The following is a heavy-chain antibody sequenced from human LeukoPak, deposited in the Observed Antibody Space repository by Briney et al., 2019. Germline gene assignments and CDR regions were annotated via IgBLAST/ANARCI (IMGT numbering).Heavy chain of an antibody. D-gene: IGHD3-10*01. CDR1: GFTFRTTG. Sequence: GGSLRLSCATSGFTFRTTGVHWVRQAPGKGLEWVALMSSDGIKTYYADSVKGRFTVSRDSSKDILYLQMNSLRDDDTAVYYCAKDHAGSGRAFEYWGQGTRVTVSS. CDR3: AKDHAGSGRAFEY. CDR2: MSSDGIKT. J-gene: IGHJ4*02. V-gene: IGHV3-30*04.